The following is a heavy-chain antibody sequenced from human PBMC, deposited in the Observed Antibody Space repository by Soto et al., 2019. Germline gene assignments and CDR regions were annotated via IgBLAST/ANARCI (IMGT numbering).Heavy chain of an antibody. D-gene: IGHD6-13*01. J-gene: IGHJ6*02. CDR3: ARTYSSSWYDYYYYYYGMDV. CDR1: GFTFSSYS. CDR2: ISSSSSTI. V-gene: IGHV3-48*02. Sequence: PGGSLRLSCAASGFTFSSYSMNWVRQAPGKGLEWVSYISSSSSTIYYADSVEGRFTISRDNAKNSLYLQMNSLRDEDTAVYYCARTYSSSWYDYYYYYYGMDVWGQGTTVTVSS.